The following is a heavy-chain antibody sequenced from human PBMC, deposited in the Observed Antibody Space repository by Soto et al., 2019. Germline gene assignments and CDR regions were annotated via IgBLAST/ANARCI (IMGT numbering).Heavy chain of an antibody. J-gene: IGHJ4*02. Sequence: QVQLVESGGGVVQPGRSLRLSCAASGFTFSSYGMHWVRQAPGKGLEWVAVIWCDGSNKYYADSVKGRFTISRDNSKNTLYMQMNSLRAEDTAVYYCAREEGSGWGYSFDYWGQGTLVTVSS. D-gene: IGHD6-19*01. CDR3: AREEGSGWGYSFDY. CDR1: GFTFSSYG. CDR2: IWCDGSNK. V-gene: IGHV3-33*01.